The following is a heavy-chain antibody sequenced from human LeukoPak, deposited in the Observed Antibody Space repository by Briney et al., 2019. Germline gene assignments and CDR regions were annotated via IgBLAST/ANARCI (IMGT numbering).Heavy chain of an antibody. V-gene: IGHV1-69*13. CDR3: ARALDHYSSGWYLYFDY. CDR1: DYTYTSYG. D-gene: IGHD6-19*01. CDR2: IIPIFGTA. J-gene: IGHJ4*02. Sequence: SVKVSCKASDYTYTSYGISWVRQAPGQGLEWMGGIIPIFGTANYAQKFQGRVTITADESTSTAYMELSSLRSEDTAVYYCARALDHYSSGWYLYFDYWGQGTLVPVSS.